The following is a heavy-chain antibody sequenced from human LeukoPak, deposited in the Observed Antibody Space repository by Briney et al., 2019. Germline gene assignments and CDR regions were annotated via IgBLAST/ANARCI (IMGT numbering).Heavy chain of an antibody. Sequence: PSETLSLTCTVSGGSISSSSYYWSWIRQPPGKGLEWIGEINHSGSTNYNPSLKSRVTISVDTSKNQFSLKLSSVTAADTAVYYCARGTSYGAGPKRKGYCSGGSCNYYYYYYMDVWGKGTTVTVSS. CDR2: INHSGST. J-gene: IGHJ6*03. CDR1: GGSISSSSYY. V-gene: IGHV4-39*07. D-gene: IGHD2-15*01. CDR3: ARGTSYGAGPKRKGYCSGGSCNYYYYYYMDV.